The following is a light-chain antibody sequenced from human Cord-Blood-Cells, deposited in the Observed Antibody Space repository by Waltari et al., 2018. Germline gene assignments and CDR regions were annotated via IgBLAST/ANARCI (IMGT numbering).Light chain of an antibody. J-gene: IGLJ2*01. CDR3: CSYAGSYTLV. V-gene: IGLV2-11*01. CDR1: SSDVGGYNY. CDR2: DVS. Sequence: QSALTQPRSVSGSTGQSVTISCPGTSSDVGGYNYCSWYQQHPGKAPKLMIYDVSKRPAVVPDRFSGSKSGNTASLTISGLQAEDEADYYCCSYAGSYTLVFGGGTKLTVL.